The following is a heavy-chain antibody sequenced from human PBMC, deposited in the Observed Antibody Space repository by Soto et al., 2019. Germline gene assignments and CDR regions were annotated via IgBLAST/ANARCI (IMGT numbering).Heavy chain of an antibody. CDR1: GRSITSYY. Sequence: QVVLQESGPGLVKPSESLSLTCSVSGRSITSYYWSWVRQPPGKGLEWIGYIYDNGITSQNPSLKSRFTMSADTSQNQFSLKLTSVTGADTAVYYCARTYDSNGYANEFDSWGQGMLVTVTS. CDR3: ARTYDSNGYANEFDS. D-gene: IGHD3-22*01. CDR2: IYDNGIT. J-gene: IGHJ4*02. V-gene: IGHV4-59*12.